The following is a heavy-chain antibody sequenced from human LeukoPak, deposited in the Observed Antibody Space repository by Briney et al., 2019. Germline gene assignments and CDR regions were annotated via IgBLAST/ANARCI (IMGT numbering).Heavy chain of an antibody. CDR2: INPNSGGT. CDR1: GYTFTGYY. J-gene: IGHJ4*02. V-gene: IGHV1-2*02. D-gene: IGHD1-7*01. CDR3: ARDSPYNWNSPSLDY. Sequence: ASVKVSCKASGYTFTGYYMHWVRQAPGQGLEWMGWINPNSGGTNYAQKFQGRVTMTRDTSISTAYMELSRLRSDDTAVYYCARDSPYNWNSPSLDYWGQGTLVTVSS.